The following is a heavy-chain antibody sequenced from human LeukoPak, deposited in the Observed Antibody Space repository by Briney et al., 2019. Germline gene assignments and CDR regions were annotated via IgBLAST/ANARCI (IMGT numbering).Heavy chain of an antibody. J-gene: IGHJ6*03. Sequence: GESLKISCKGSGYSFTSYWIGWVRQMPGKGLEWMGIIYPGDSDTRYSPSFQGQVTISADKSISTAYLQWSSLKASDTAMYYCAGIMGLGGYSSGWYSYYYYMDVWGKGTTVTVSS. CDR3: AGIMGLGGYSSGWYSYYYYMDV. D-gene: IGHD6-19*01. CDR1: GYSFTSYW. V-gene: IGHV5-51*01. CDR2: IYPGDSDT.